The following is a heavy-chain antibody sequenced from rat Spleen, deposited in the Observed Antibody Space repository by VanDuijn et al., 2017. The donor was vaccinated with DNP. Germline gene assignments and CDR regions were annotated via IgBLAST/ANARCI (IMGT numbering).Heavy chain of an antibody. Sequence: EVQLVESGGGLVQPGRSLKLSCVASGFTFSNYYMAWVRQAPTKGLEWVASISTGGGNTYYRDSVKGRFTISRDNAKSTLYLQMDSLRSEDTATYYCARDYSSYDPIDYWGQGVMVTVSS. V-gene: IGHV5-25*01. CDR1: GFTFSNYY. D-gene: IGHD1-8*01. J-gene: IGHJ2*01. CDR2: ISTGGGNT. CDR3: ARDYSSYDPIDY.